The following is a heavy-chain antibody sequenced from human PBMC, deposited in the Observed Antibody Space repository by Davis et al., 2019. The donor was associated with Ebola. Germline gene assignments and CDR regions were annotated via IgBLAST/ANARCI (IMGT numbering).Heavy chain of an antibody. CDR3: AKAITIFGVGNWFDP. CDR1: GFTFSSYG. D-gene: IGHD3-3*01. CDR2: ISYDGSNK. Sequence: PGGSLRLSCAASGFTFSSYGMHWVRQAPGKGLEWVAVISYDGSNKYYADSVKGRFTISRDNSKNTLYLQMNSLRAEDTAVYYCAKAITIFGVGNWFDPWGQGTLVTVSS. J-gene: IGHJ5*02. V-gene: IGHV3-30*18.